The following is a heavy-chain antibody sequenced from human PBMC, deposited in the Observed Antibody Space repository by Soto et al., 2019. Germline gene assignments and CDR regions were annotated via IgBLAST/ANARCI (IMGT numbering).Heavy chain of an antibody. V-gene: IGHV4-30-2*01. D-gene: IGHD1-26*01. Sequence: PSETLSLTCTVSGASITFGGYSWSWIRQTPGKGLEWIGYINHLETTFYNPSFESRLTLSIDRAKNQSPLKLHSMSAADRAVYFCARGGGSDSFDYWGQGILVTVSS. CDR2: INHLETT. CDR1: GASITFGGYS. J-gene: IGHJ4*02. CDR3: ARGGGSDSFDY.